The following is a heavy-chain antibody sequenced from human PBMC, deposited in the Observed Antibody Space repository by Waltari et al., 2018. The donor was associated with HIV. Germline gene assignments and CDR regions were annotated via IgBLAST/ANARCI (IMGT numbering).Heavy chain of an antibody. Sequence: EVQLVESGGGLVQPGGSLRLSCAASGFPFSRYIMNWVRQSPGKGLEWVSYISSSSSTIYYADSVKGRFTISRDNAKNSLYLQMNSLRAEDTAVYYCASLPLYDSSGYYYYWGQGTLVTVSS. V-gene: IGHV3-48*04. CDR1: GFPFSRYI. D-gene: IGHD3-22*01. CDR2: ISSSSSTI. CDR3: ASLPLYDSSGYYYY. J-gene: IGHJ4*02.